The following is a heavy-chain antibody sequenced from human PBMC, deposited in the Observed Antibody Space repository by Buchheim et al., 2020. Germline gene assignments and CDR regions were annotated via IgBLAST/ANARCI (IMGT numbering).Heavy chain of an antibody. Sequence: QVQLQESGPGLVKPSETLSLTCSVSGGSIFTYYWSWIRQAPGKGLEWIGYMDGSGRSNYNPSLKSRVTISVETSKKQFSLNLSSVTAADTAIYYCAKKRSDNWFDPWGQGTL. J-gene: IGHJ5*02. CDR2: MDGSGRS. CDR1: GGSIFTYY. CDR3: AKKRSDNWFDP. V-gene: IGHV4-59*01.